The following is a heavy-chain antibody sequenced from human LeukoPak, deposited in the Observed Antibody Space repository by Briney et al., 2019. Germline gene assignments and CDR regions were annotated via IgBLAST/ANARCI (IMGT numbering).Heavy chain of an antibody. D-gene: IGHD1-1*01. Sequence: PSETLSLTCAVYGESFSDYYWSWIRQPPEKGLEWIGQISHDGNTNYNPSLKSRVTLSTDTSKNQFSLRLTSVTTADTAIYCCARRRDWNDVLDPWGQGAPVTVSS. CDR3: ARRRDWNDVLDP. CDR1: GESFSDYY. J-gene: IGHJ5*02. CDR2: ISHDGNT. V-gene: IGHV4-34*01.